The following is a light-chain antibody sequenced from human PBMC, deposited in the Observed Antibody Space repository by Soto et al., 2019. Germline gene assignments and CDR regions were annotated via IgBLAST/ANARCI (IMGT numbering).Light chain of an antibody. J-gene: IGKJ1*01. CDR3: QQYCSSSPWT. CDR2: KAS. CDR1: QSISSW. V-gene: IGKV1-5*03. Sequence: DIPMTQSPSTLSASVGDRVTITCRASQSISSWLAWYQQKPGKAPKLLIYKASSLETGVPSRFSGSGSGTEFTLIISSLQPDDFASYYCQQYCSSSPWTFGQGTKVEIK.